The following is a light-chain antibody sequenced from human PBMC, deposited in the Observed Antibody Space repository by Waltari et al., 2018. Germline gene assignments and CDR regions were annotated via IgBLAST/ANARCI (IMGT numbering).Light chain of an antibody. CDR2: KAS. J-gene: IGKJ3*01. CDR3: QQYSTNHLT. CDR1: QSISSW. Sequence: DIQMTQSPSTLSASVGDRVTITCRSSQSISSWLAWYQQKSGQAPNLLIHKASSLESGVPSRFTGSGSGTEFTLTISSLQPDDCATYYCQQYSTNHLTFGPGTKVDF. V-gene: IGKV1-5*03.